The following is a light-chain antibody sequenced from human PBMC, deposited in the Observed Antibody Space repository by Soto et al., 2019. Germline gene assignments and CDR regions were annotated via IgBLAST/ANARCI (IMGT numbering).Light chain of an antibody. J-gene: IGKJ4*01. CDR2: DAS. V-gene: IGKV3D-20*01. Sequence: EIVLTQSPATLSLSPGERATLSCGASQNVSNSYLAWYQQKPGLAPRLLIYDASSRAIGIPDRFSGSGSGADFTLTISRLEPEDFAVYYCQESYTTPLSFGGGTKVEIK. CDR1: QNVSNSY. CDR3: QESYTTPLS.